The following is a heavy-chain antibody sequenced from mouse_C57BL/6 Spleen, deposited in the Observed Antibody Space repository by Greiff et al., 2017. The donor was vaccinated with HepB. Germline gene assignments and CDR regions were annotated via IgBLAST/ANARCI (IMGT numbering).Heavy chain of an antibody. CDR3: APYDSFYWYFDV. V-gene: IGHV14-3*01. CDR2: IDPANGST. J-gene: IGHJ1*03. Sequence: EVQLQQSVAELVRPGASVKLSCTASGFNITNTYMHWVKQRPAQGLEWIGRIDPANGSTKYAPKFQGKATITVDTSSNTAYLQLTSLTSEDTAIYYCAPYDSFYWYFDVWGTGTTVTVAS. CDR1: GFNITNTY. D-gene: IGHD2-4*01.